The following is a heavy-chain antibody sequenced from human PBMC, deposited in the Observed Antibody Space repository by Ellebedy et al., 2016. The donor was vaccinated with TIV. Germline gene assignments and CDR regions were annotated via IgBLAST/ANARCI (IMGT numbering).Heavy chain of an antibody. CDR2: ISTYNHNT. V-gene: IGHV1-18*01. CDR3: ARFVDGDYEDY. J-gene: IGHJ4*02. D-gene: IGHD4-17*01. CDR1: GYTFTNYG. Sequence: AASVKVSCKASGYTFTNYGITWVRQDPGQGLEWMGWISTYNHNTDYAQMFQGRVTMTTDTSTDTAYMELRSLRSDDTAVYYCARFVDGDYEDYWGQGALVTVSS.